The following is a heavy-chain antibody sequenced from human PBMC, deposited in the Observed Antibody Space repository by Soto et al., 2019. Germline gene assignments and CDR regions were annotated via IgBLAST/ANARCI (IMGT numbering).Heavy chain of an antibody. V-gene: IGHV4-34*01. J-gene: IGHJ1*01. CDR3: ARVTDYFDTIGYSREYFQH. CDR2: INHSGNT. CDR1: GASLSDNY. Sequence: SETLSLTCAVYGASLSDNYCNWLRQPPGKGLEWIGEINHSGNTNYNPSLRSRVTISIDTSKNQLSLNLRSVSAADTAVYFCARVTDYFDTIGYSREYFQHWGQGTPVTVSS. D-gene: IGHD3-22*01.